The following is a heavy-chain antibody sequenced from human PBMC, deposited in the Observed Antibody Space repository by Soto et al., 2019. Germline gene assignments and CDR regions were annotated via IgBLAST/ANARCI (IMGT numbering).Heavy chain of an antibody. CDR2: IYPGDSDT. D-gene: IGHD6-6*01. V-gene: IGHV5-51*01. CDR1: GYSFASYW. J-gene: IGHJ6*02. CDR3: ARTRSFTLGFYYDGMDV. Sequence: SLKISCQGSGYSFASYWIGWVRQMPGKDLEWMGIIYPGDSDTRYSPSFQGRVTISADKSLRTAYLQWTSLKASDTALYYCARTRSFTLGFYYDGMDVWGQGTTVTVSS.